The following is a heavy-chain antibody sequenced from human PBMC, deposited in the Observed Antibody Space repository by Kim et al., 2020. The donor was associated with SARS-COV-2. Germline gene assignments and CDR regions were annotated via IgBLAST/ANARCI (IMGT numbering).Heavy chain of an antibody. CDR1: GFTFSSYA. CDR3: SRAAAANPAYYYYGMDV. J-gene: IGHJ6*02. Sequence: GGSLRLSCAASGFTFSSYAMHWVRQAPGKGLEWVAFMSYDGSNENYADSVKGLFTISRDNSKYRLYLQMNSLRAEDTALYYCSRAAAANPAYYYYGMDVWGHGTTVTVSS. V-gene: IGHV3-30-3*01. CDR2: MSYDGSNE. D-gene: IGHD6-25*01.